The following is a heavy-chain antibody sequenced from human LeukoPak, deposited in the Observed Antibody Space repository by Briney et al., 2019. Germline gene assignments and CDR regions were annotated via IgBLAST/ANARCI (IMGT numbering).Heavy chain of an antibody. V-gene: IGHV3-23*01. D-gene: IGHD1-26*01. CDR2: VGPTGTQT. CDR1: GFTFSTYG. CDR3: ARELGLGAIEY. Sequence: GGSLRLSGAASGFTFSTYGRNWVGRAPGRGREGVAGVGPTGTQTYYAESVKGRFAISRDNSKNSLYLQMNSLRAEDSAVYYCARELGLGAIEYWGQGTLVTVSS. J-gene: IGHJ4*02.